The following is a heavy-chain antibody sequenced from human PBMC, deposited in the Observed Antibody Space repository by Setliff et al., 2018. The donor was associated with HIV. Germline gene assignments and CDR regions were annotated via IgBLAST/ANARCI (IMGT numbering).Heavy chain of an antibody. J-gene: IGHJ4*02. Sequence: ASVKVSCKASGYAFNGYNVHWVRQAPGQGLEWMGWVNPKNGDTSYAQKLQGRVTMASDTSINTSYMELSSLRSDDTATYYCARAAGLWFGEPFDYWGQGSLVTVSS. CDR2: VNPKNGDT. CDR3: ARAAGLWFGEPFDY. V-gene: IGHV1-2*02. CDR1: GYAFNGYN. D-gene: IGHD3-10*01.